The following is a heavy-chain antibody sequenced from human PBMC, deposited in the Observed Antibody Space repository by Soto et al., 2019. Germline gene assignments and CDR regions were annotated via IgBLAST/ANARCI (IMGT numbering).Heavy chain of an antibody. CDR1: GGTFSSYS. CDR3: ARDGGRHSGGIDY. J-gene: IGHJ4*02. CDR2: IIPIFGTA. V-gene: IGHV1-69*13. Sequence: SVKVSCKASGGTFSSYSINWVLQAPGQGLEWMGEIIPIFGTANYAQKFQGRVTITADESTSTAYMELSSLRSEDTAVYYCARDGGRHSGGIDYWGQGTLVTVSS. D-gene: IGHD1-26*01.